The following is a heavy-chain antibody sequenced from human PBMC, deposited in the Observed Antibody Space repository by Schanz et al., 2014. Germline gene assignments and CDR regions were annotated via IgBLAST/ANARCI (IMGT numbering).Heavy chain of an antibody. D-gene: IGHD2-2*01. Sequence: VQLLESGGGLVQPGKSLRLSCATSGFIFRSFGIHWVRQAPGKGLEWVAVIWSDGTNEYYADSVKGRFTISGDSSKYTVYLQMNSLRAEDTAVYYCARVKYCTITRCYRTETEGIYYMDVWGKGTTVTVSS. CDR3: ARVKYCTITRCYRTETEGIYYMDV. CDR1: GFIFRSFG. V-gene: IGHV3-33*01. CDR2: IWSDGTNE. J-gene: IGHJ6*03.